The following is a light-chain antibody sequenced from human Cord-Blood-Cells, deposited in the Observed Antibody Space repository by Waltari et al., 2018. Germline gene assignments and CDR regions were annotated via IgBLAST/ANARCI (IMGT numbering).Light chain of an antibody. V-gene: IGLV2-23*01. CDR3: CSYAGSSTYV. Sequence: QSALTQPASVSGSPGQSITISCTGTSSDVGSYNLVSWYQQHPGKAPNSMIYEGSKRPSGVSKRFSGSKSGNTASLTISGLQAEDEADYYCCSYAGSSTYVFGTGTKVTVL. CDR1: SSDVGSYNL. J-gene: IGLJ1*01. CDR2: EGS.